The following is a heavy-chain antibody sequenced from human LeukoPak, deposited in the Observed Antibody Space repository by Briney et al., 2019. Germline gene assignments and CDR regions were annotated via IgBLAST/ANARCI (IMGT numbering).Heavy chain of an antibody. J-gene: IGHJ4*02. CDR1: GGSISSSHW. D-gene: IGHD3-22*01. Sequence: SETLSLTCAVSGGSISSSHWWSWVRPPPGKGLEWIGEIYHSGSTNYNPSLKSRVTISVDKSKNQFSPKLSSVTAADTAVYYCARDGRYYYDRLGFDYWGQGTLVTVSS. CDR2: IYHSGST. CDR3: ARDGRYYYDRLGFDY. V-gene: IGHV4-4*02.